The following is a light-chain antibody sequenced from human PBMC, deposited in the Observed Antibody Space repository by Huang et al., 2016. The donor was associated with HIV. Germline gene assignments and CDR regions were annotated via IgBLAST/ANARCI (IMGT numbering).Light chain of an antibody. V-gene: IGKV1-6*02. Sequence: AFQLTRSPSSLAATVGDRVTITCRSIQDITKYLGWYQQKPGKAPKLLISAASTLRSGVPSRFSGSGSGTDFTLTISSLQPEDFATYFCLQDFNYPRTFGQGTRVEIK. CDR3: LQDFNYPRT. CDR2: AAS. J-gene: IGKJ1*01. CDR1: QDITKY.